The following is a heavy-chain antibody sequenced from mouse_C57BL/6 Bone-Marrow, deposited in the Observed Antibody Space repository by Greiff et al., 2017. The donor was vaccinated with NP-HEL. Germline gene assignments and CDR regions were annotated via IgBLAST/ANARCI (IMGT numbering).Heavy chain of an antibody. V-gene: IGHV1-58*01. CDR3: AGPTLLLRVWAMDY. Sequence: VHVKQSGAELVRPGSSVKMSCKTSGYTFTSYGINWVKQRPGQGLEWIGYIYIGNGYTEYNEKFKGKATLTSDTSSSTAYMQLSSLTSEDSAIYFCAGPTLLLRVWAMDYWGQGTSVTVSS. CDR1: GYTFTSYG. CDR2: IYIGNGYT. J-gene: IGHJ4*01. D-gene: IGHD1-1*01.